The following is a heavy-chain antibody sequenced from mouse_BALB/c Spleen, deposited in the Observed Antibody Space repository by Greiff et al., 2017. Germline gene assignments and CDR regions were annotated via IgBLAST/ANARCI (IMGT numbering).Heavy chain of an antibody. CDR3: ARESAAWFAY. CDR2: ISNLAYSI. J-gene: IGHJ3*01. D-gene: IGHD6-1*01. CDR1: GFTFSDYG. Sequence: EVQLVESGGGLVQPGGSRKLSCAASGFTFSDYGMAWVRQAPGKGPEWVAFISNLAYSIYYADTVTGRFTISRENAKNTLYLEMSSLRSEDTAMYYCARESAAWFAYWGQGTLVTVSA. V-gene: IGHV5-15*02.